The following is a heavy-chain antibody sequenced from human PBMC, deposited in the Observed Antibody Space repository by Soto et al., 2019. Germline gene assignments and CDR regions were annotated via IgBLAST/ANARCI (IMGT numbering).Heavy chain of an antibody. CDR2: IIPIFGTA. Sequence: QVQLVQSGAEVKKPGSSVKVSCKASGGTFSSYAISWVRQAPGQGLEWMGGIIPIFGTANYAQKFQGRVTMTADESPSTPDTELSSLRAEDTAVYYCARGGYRSSSVDYWGQGTLVTVSS. D-gene: IGHD6-6*01. CDR3: ARGGYRSSSVDY. CDR1: GGTFSSYA. V-gene: IGHV1-69*12. J-gene: IGHJ4*02.